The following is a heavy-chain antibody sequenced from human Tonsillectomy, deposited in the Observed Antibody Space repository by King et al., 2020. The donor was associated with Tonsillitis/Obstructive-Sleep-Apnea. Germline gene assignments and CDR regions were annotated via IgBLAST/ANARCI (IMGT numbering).Heavy chain of an antibody. CDR1: GGSISSYY. D-gene: IGHD3-9*01. J-gene: IGHJ4*02. CDR3: ARRIHYDIFTGYYLYYFDY. V-gene: IGHV4-59*08. CDR2: IYYSGST. Sequence: VQLQESGPGLVKPSETLSLTCTVSGGSISSYYWSWIRQPPGKGLEWIGYIYYSGSTNYNPSLKSRVTISVDTSKNQFSLKLSSVTAADTAVYYCARRIHYDIFTGYYLYYFDYWGQGTLVTVSS.